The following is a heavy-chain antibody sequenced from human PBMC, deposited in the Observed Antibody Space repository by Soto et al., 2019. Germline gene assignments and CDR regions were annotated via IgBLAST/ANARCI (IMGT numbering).Heavy chain of an antibody. D-gene: IGHD6-13*01. Sequence: PSETLSLTCTVSGGSISSGGYYWSWIRQHPGKGLEWIGYIYYSGSTYYNPSLKSRVTISVDTSKNQFSLKLSSVTAADTAVYYCARGVAAAGRTRYYFDYWGQGTLVTVSS. V-gene: IGHV4-31*03. CDR1: GGSISSGGYY. J-gene: IGHJ4*02. CDR3: ARGVAAAGRTRYYFDY. CDR2: IYYSGST.